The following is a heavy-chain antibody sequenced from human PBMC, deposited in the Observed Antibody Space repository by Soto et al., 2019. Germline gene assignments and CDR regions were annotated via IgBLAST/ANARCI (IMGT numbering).Heavy chain of an antibody. Sequence: PGESLKIACKGSGYSFTNYWIGWVRQMPGKGLEWMGIIYPGDSHAIYSPSFQGQVTMSADKSISTAYLQWSSLKASDTAMYYCARPYSGGPNDPYDVWGQGTMVTVSS. D-gene: IGHD1-26*01. CDR3: ARPYSGGPNDPYDV. CDR1: GYSFTNYW. CDR2: IYPGDSHA. J-gene: IGHJ3*01. V-gene: IGHV5-51*01.